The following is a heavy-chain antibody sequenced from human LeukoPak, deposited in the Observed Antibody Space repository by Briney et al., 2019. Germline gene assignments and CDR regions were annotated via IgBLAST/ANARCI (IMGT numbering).Heavy chain of an antibody. Sequence: GGSLRLSCAASGFTFSSYAMHWVRQAPGRGLEWVAVISYDGSNKYYADSVKGRFTISRDNSKNTLYLQMNSLRAEDTAVYYCAREVGCLDYWGQGTLVTVSS. CDR1: GFTFSSYA. J-gene: IGHJ4*02. CDR3: AREVGCLDY. V-gene: IGHV3-30*04. CDR2: ISYDGSNK. D-gene: IGHD2-2*03.